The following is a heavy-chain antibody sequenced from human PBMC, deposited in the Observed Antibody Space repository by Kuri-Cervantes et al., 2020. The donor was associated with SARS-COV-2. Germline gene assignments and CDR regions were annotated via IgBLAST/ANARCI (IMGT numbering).Heavy chain of an antibody. CDR1: GGSFSGYY. CDR2: INHSGST. CDR3: ARSGPVYDYVWGSYRSNLDY. Sequence: SETLSLTCAVYGGSFSGYYRSWIRQPPGQGLEWIGEINHSGSTNYNPSLKRRVTISVDTSKNQFSLKLSSVTAADTAVYYCARSGPVYDYVWGSYRSNLDYRGQGTLVTVSS. V-gene: IGHV4-34*01. J-gene: IGHJ4*02. D-gene: IGHD3-16*02.